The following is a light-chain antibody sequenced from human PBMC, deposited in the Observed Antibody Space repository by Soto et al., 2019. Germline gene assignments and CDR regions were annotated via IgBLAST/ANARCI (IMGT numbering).Light chain of an antibody. CDR1: SGHSNYA. CDR3: QTWGTGLWV. J-gene: IGLJ3*02. V-gene: IGLV4-69*01. Sequence: QDVVTQSPSASASLGASVKLTCTLSSGHSNYAIAWHQQQPEKGPRYLMKLNSDGSHSKGDGIPDRFSGSSSGAERYLTISSLQSEDEADYYCQTWGTGLWVFGGGTKLTVL. CDR2: LNSDGSH.